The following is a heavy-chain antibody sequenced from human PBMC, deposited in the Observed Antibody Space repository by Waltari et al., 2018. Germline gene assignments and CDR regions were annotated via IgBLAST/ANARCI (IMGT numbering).Heavy chain of an antibody. Sequence: QVQLQESGPGLVKPSETLSLTCTVSGGSISSYYWSWIRQPPGKGLEWIGYIYYSGSTNYNPALKSRVTISVDTSKNQFSLKLSSVTAADTAVYYCARGVRYYYDSSGYYFFDYWGQGTLVTVSS. J-gene: IGHJ4*02. V-gene: IGHV4-59*01. CDR1: GGSISSYY. D-gene: IGHD3-22*01. CDR2: IYYSGST. CDR3: ARGVRYYYDSSGYYFFDY.